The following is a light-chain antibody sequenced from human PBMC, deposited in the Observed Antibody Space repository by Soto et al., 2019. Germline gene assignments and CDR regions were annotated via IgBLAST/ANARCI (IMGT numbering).Light chain of an antibody. Sequence: EIVLTQSPATLSSSPGETATLSCRASQYVGTRLAWYQHKPGQAPRPLIYYTSNRATGIPARFSGSGSGTDFTLTISSLAPEDFAIYYCHQRQSWPRTFGQGTKVEIK. V-gene: IGKV3-11*01. CDR2: YTS. CDR3: HQRQSWPRT. J-gene: IGKJ1*01. CDR1: QYVGTR.